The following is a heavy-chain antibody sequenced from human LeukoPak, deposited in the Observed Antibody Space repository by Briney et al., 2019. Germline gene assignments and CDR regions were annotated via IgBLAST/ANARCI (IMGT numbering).Heavy chain of an antibody. CDR3: ARGPSGYDGFDY. J-gene: IGHJ4*02. Sequence: PSETLSLTCTVSGGSISSYYWSWIRQPPGRGLEWIGYIYYSGSTNYNPSLKSRVTISVDTSKNQFSLKLSSVTAADTAVYYCARGPSGYDGFDYWGQGTLVTVSS. D-gene: IGHD5-12*01. CDR1: GGSISSYY. CDR2: IYYSGST. V-gene: IGHV4-59*01.